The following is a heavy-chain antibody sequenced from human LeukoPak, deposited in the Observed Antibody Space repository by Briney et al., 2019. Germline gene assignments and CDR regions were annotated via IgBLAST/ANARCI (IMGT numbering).Heavy chain of an antibody. CDR3: ARVGGYCSGGSCYGLPKYNWFDP. V-gene: IGHV4-4*07. CDR2: IYTSGST. J-gene: IGHJ5*02. Sequence: SETLSLTCTVSGGSISSYYWSWIRQPAGKGLEWIGRIYTSGSTNYNPSLKSRVTMSVDTSKNQFSLKLSSVTAADTAVYYCARVGGYCSGGSCYGLPKYNWFDPWGQGTLVTVSS. CDR1: GGSISSYY. D-gene: IGHD2-15*01.